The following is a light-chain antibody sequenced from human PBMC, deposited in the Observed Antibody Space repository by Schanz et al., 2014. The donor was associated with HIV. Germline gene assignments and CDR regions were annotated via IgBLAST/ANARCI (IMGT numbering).Light chain of an antibody. Sequence: QSLLTQPPSVSAAPGQRVTISCSGSAFNVGQNYVSWYQQFPGTAPKLLIYVTHQRPSEIPDRFSGSKTGTSATLAITGLQTEDEADYYCATWDSILNAVVFGGGTKLT. CDR2: VTH. CDR3: ATWDSILNAVV. CDR1: AFNVGQNY. V-gene: IGLV1-51*01. J-gene: IGLJ2*01.